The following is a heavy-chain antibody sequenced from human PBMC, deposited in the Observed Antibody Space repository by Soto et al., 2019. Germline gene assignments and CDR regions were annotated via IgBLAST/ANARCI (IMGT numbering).Heavy chain of an antibody. CDR3: ARTGPYSSGNN. CDR1: GTSVSGANW. Sequence: SETLSLTCAVSGTSVSGANWWGWVRQPPGKGLEWIGEIHSSGNTDYNPSLKSRVTISRDMSKNEFSLKLTSVTAADTAVYYSARTGPYSSGNNWGQGTLVTVSS. D-gene: IGHD3-22*01. CDR2: IHSSGNT. J-gene: IGHJ4*02. V-gene: IGHV4-4*02.